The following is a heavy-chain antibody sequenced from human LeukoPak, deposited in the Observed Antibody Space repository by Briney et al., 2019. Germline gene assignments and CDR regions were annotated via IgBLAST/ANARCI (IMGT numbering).Heavy chain of an antibody. J-gene: IGHJ4*02. V-gene: IGHV4-30-2*01. CDR1: GGSITSGGYY. Sequence: SETLSLTCTVSGGSITSGGYYWNWIRQPPGKGLEWIGYFYHSGINYYNPSLRSRVTISVDTSKNQFSVKLSSVAAADTAVYYCARGDYYGSGSRYFDYWGQGTLVTVSS. D-gene: IGHD3-10*01. CDR3: ARGDYYGSGSRYFDY. CDR2: FYHSGIN.